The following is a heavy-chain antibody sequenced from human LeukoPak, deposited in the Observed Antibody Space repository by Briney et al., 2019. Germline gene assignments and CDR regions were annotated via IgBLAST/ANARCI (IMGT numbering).Heavy chain of an antibody. V-gene: IGHV3-48*02. D-gene: IGHD5-18*01. CDR2: MSSGSSTL. Sequence: GGSLSLSCAALGFTFRTFSMNGVPQAPGKGLEWVSCMSSGSSTLYYADSVKGRFTNSRDNAKTSLYLQMSSLRDEDTAVYYCARVAEAQLWLRSVFDHWGQGTLVTVSS. J-gene: IGHJ4*02. CDR3: ARVAEAQLWLRSVFDH. CDR1: GFTFRTFS.